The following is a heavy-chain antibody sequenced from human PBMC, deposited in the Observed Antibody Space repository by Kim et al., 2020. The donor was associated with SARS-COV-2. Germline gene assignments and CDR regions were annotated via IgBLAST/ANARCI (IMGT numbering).Heavy chain of an antibody. CDR1: GFTFGRYA. Sequence: GGSLRLSCEASGFTFGRYAMSWARQAPGKGLEWVSTICDGGVSTHYADSVKGRFTISRDNSKSTLFLHMNTLRAEDTAVYYCEASDYWGQGSLVTVTS. CDR3: EASDY. J-gene: IGHJ4*02. V-gene: IGHV3-23*01. CDR2: ICDGGVST.